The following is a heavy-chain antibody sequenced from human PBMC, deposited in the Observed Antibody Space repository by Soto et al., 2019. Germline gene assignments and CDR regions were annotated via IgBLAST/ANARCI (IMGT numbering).Heavy chain of an antibody. CDR2: ISGGGSST. V-gene: IGHV3-23*01. CDR1: QFTFSNYA. CDR3: AKTIEMSSIRPFDY. Sequence: GGSLRLSCAASQFTFSNYAMSWVRQAPGKGLEWVSTISGGGSSTYYADSVKGRFTISRHNSKNTLFLQLNSLRAEDTAIHYCAKTIEMSSIRPFDYWGQGTLVTVSS. J-gene: IGHJ4*02.